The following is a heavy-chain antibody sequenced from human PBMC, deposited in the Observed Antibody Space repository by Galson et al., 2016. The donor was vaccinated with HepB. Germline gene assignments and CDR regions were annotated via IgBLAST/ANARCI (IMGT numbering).Heavy chain of an antibody. D-gene: IGHD6-19*01. V-gene: IGHV4-39*07. J-gene: IGHJ3*01. CDR2: IHHSGGT. CDR3: AREIAVAGTSMVDALDV. CDR1: GGSISNNAYY. Sequence: SETLSLTCSVSGGSISNNAYYWGWIRQPPGKGLEWIGIIHHSGGTYYNPSLKSRLTISVDTSRDQFSLRLTSVTAADTALYYCAREIAVAGTSMVDALDVWGQGTMVTVS.